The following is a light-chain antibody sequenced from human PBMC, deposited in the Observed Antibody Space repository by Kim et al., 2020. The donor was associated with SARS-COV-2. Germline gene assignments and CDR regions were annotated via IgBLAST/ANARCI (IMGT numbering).Light chain of an antibody. J-gene: IGKJ5*01. CDR3: QQRYNTPPIT. Sequence: DIQMTQSPSSLSASVGDRVTITCRASQSISSYLNWYQQKPGKAPKLLIYAASSLQSGVPSRFSGSGSGTDFTLTISSLQPEDFATYYCQQRYNTPPITFGQGTRLEIK. CDR1: QSISSY. CDR2: AAS. V-gene: IGKV1-39*01.